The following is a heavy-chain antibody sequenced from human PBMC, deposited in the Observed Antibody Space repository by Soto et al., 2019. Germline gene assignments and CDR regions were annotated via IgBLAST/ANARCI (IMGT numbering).Heavy chain of an antibody. CDR1: GFTFSSYA. V-gene: IGHV3-23*01. Sequence: EVQLLESGGGLVQPGGSLRLSCAASGFTFSSYAMSWVRQAPGKGLEWVSDISDSGATTYYADSVKGRFTISRDNSKNTLYLQMNSLRAEDTAVYYCAKEGYYYVSSGYYSYYFDYRGQGTLVTVSS. J-gene: IGHJ4*02. D-gene: IGHD3-22*01. CDR3: AKEGYYYVSSGYYSYYFDY. CDR2: ISDSGATT.